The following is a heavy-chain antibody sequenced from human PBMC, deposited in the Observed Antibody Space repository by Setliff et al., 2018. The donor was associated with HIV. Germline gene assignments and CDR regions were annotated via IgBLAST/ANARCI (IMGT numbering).Heavy chain of an antibody. Sequence: SVKVSCKASGGTFSSYAISWVRQAPGQGLEWMGGIIPILGIANYAQKFQGRVTITAVESTSTAYMELSSLRSEDTAVYYCARDYFIDLYYFDYWGQGTLVTVSS. D-gene: IGHD3-10*01. V-gene: IGHV1-69*10. J-gene: IGHJ4*02. CDR3: ARDYFIDLYYFDY. CDR1: GGTFSSYA. CDR2: IIPILGIA.